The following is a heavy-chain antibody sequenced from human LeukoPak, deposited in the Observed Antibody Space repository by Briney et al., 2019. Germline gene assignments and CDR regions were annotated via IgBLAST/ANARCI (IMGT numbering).Heavy chain of an antibody. CDR3: ARDRTAGGRWLDS. V-gene: IGHV3-11*01. CDR1: GFTFSDYH. J-gene: IGHJ4*02. Sequence: GGSLRLSCAASGFTFSDYHMSWIRQAPGKGLEWVSYINSGGSAIYYADSVKGRFAISRDNAKNSLYLQMNSLRAEDTAVYYCARDRTAGGRWLDSWGQGTLVTVSS. D-gene: IGHD6-13*01. CDR2: INSGGSAI.